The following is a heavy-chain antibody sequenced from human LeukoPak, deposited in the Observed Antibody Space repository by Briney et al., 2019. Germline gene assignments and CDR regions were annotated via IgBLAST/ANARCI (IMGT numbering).Heavy chain of an antibody. Sequence: PGGSLALSCVASGFTFSHAWMSWVRQTPGKGLEWVGRMCSRVGGGTADYPAPVNGRFTLSRDDSMYTLHLQLDSLQTGDLTVYYCATGPRFYYDSIYSATYTRDHDLFDLRGEGTMVSVSS. CDR3: ATGPRFYYDSIYSATYTRDHDLFDL. CDR2: MCSRVGGGTA. J-gene: IGHJ3*01. D-gene: IGHD3-16*01. CDR1: GFTFSHAW. V-gene: IGHV3-15*01.